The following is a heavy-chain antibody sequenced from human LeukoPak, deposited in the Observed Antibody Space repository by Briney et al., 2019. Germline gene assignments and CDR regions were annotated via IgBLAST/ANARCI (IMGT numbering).Heavy chain of an antibody. Sequence: SETLSLTCTVSGGSISSYYWSWIRQPPGKGLEWIGYIYYSGNTNYNPSLKSRVTISVDTSKNQSSLTLSSVTAADTAVYYCARDRYYYGSGSYGLDYWGQGTLVTVSS. CDR2: IYYSGNT. J-gene: IGHJ4*02. D-gene: IGHD3-10*01. CDR1: GGSISSYY. CDR3: ARDRYYYGSGSYGLDY. V-gene: IGHV4-59*01.